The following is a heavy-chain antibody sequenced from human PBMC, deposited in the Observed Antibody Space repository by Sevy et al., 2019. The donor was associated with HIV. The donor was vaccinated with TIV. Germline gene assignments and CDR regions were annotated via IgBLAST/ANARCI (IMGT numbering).Heavy chain of an antibody. CDR2: ISGSGSQT. J-gene: IGHJ4*02. CDR3: AKKGGSIGRRDYFDY. Sequence: GGSLRLSCAASGFTFSNYGMRWVRQAPGKGLEWVSGISGSGSQTYYADSVKGRFTISRDNSRNTLYLQMNSLRAEDTAIYYCAKKGGSIGRRDYFDYWGQGTLVTVSS. V-gene: IGHV3-23*01. CDR1: GFTFSNYG. D-gene: IGHD2-15*01.